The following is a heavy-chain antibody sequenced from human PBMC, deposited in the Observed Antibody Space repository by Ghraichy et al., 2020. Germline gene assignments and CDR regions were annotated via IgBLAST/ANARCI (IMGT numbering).Heavy chain of an antibody. Sequence: GESLNISCAASGFTFSSYGMHWVRQAPGKGLEWVAVIWYDGSNKYYADSVKGRFTISRDNSKNTLYLQMNSLRAEDTAVYYCARDRQLVGATYYYYGMDVWGQGTTVTVSS. CDR3: ARDRQLVGATYYYYGMDV. V-gene: IGHV3-33*01. D-gene: IGHD1-26*01. CDR1: GFTFSSYG. J-gene: IGHJ6*02. CDR2: IWYDGSNK.